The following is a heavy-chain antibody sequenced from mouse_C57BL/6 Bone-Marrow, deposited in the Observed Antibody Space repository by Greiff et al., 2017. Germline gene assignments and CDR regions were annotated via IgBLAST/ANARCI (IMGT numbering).Heavy chain of an antibody. J-gene: IGHJ4*01. CDR2: ISDGGSYT. CDR3: ARDLKDY. V-gene: IGHV5-4*01. Sequence: EVQVVESGGGLVKPGGSLKLSCAASGFTFSSYAMSWVRQTPEKRLEWVATISDGGSYTYYPDNVKGRFTISRDNAKNKLYLQMSHLKSEDTAMYYCARDLKDYWGQGTSVTVSS. CDR1: GFTFSSYA.